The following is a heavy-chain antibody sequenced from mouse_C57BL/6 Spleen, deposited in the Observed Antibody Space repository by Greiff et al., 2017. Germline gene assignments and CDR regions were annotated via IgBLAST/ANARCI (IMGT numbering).Heavy chain of an antibody. D-gene: IGHD1-1*01. CDR1: GYTFTDYE. CDR2: IDPETGGT. Sequence: QVQLQQSGAELVRPGASVTLSCKASGYTFTDYEMHWVKQTPVHGLEWIGAIDPETGGTAYNQKVKGKAILTADKSSSTAYMELRSLTSADSAVYYCTRETTVVATRYFDYWGQGTTLTVSS. CDR3: TRETTVVATRYFDY. V-gene: IGHV1-15*01. J-gene: IGHJ2*01.